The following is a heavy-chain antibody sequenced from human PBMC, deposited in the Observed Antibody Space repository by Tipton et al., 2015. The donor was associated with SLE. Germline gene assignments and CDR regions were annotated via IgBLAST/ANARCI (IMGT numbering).Heavy chain of an antibody. J-gene: IGHJ4*02. CDR1: GFTVSSNY. CDR2: IYSGGST. CDR3: ARDRGSGWFDFDY. D-gene: IGHD6-19*01. Sequence: SLRLSCAASGFTVSSNYMSWVRQALGKGLEWVSVIYSGGSTYYADSVKGRFTISRDNSKNTLYLQMNSLRAEDTAVYYCARDRGSGWFDFDYWGQGTLVTVSS. V-gene: IGHV3-53*05.